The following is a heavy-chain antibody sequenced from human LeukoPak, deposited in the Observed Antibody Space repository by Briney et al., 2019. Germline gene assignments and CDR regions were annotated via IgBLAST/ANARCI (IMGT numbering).Heavy chain of an antibody. V-gene: IGHV1-8*01. CDR1: GYTFTSYD. J-gene: IGHJ4*02. Sequence: ASVKVSCKASGYTFTSYDINWVRQATGHGFEWMGWMSPKSGNTGYAQNFQGRVTMTRDTSISTAYMELSSLRSEDTAVYYCASEGAIFGVVTPFDYWGQGTLVTVSS. D-gene: IGHD3-3*01. CDR3: ASEGAIFGVVTPFDY. CDR2: MSPKSGNT.